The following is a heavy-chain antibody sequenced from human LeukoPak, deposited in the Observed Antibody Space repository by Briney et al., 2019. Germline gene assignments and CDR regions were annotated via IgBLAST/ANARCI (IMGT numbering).Heavy chain of an antibody. Sequence: GGSLRLSCAASGFTFSSYNMNWVRQAPGKGLGWVSSISSTSSFIYYVDSVQGRFTISRDNAKNSLYLQMNSLRAEDTAVYYCASDPWRNADGEYFDYWGQGALVTVSS. J-gene: IGHJ4*02. CDR2: ISSTSSFI. V-gene: IGHV3-21*01. CDR1: GFTFSSYN. D-gene: IGHD3-3*01. CDR3: ASDPWRNADGEYFDY.